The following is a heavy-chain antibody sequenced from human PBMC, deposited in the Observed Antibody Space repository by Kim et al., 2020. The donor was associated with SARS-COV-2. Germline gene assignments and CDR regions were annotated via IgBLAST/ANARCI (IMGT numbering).Heavy chain of an antibody. Sequence: SVKGRFTVARDSAKHSLYLQMDSLTDEDSAVYYCARETINCGGDCYDYWGQGTRVTVSS. J-gene: IGHJ4*02. CDR3: ARETINCGGDCYDY. V-gene: IGHV3-48*03. D-gene: IGHD2-21*01.